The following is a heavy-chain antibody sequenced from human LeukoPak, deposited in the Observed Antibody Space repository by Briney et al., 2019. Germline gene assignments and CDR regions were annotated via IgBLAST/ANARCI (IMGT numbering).Heavy chain of an antibody. Sequence: GGSLRLSCAASGFSFSSYAMSWVRQAPGKGLEWVSAISGSGGNTYYADSVKGRFTISRDNAKNTLYLQMNSLRAEDTAVYYCARVNRLWGGTGSYFDYWGQGTLVTVSS. CDR3: ARVNRLWGGTGSYFDY. D-gene: IGHD2/OR15-2a*01. V-gene: IGHV3-23*01. CDR1: GFSFSSYA. CDR2: ISGSGGNT. J-gene: IGHJ4*02.